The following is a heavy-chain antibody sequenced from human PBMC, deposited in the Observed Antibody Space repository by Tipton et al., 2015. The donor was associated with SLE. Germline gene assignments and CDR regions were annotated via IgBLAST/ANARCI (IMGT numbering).Heavy chain of an antibody. J-gene: IGHJ6*02. Sequence: TLSLTCAVSGYSISSSYYWGWIRQPPGKGLEWIGSIYYSGSTYYNPSLKSRVTISVDTSKNQFSLKLSSVTAADTAVYYCARRRAISAVDVWGQGTTVTVSS. CDR3: ARRRAISAVDV. CDR2: IYYSGST. V-gene: IGHV4-38-2*01. CDR1: GYSISSSYY. D-gene: IGHD3-3*02.